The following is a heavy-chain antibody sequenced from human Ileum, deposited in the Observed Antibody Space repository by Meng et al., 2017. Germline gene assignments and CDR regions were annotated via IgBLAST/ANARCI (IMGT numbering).Heavy chain of an antibody. CDR1: GYSFTNYW. V-gene: IGHV5-51*01. J-gene: IGHJ3*02. CDR2: LFPRNSDT. D-gene: IGHD3-22*01. Sequence: GGSLRLSCKGSGYSFTNYWIGWVRQMPGKGLEWMGVLFPRNSDTSYSPYFQGQVTISADKSIATAYLQWSSLKVSDTAMYYCARHPRNYHVGSGYYGDDTFDIWGQGTMVTVSS. CDR3: ARHPRNYHVGSGYYGDDTFDI.